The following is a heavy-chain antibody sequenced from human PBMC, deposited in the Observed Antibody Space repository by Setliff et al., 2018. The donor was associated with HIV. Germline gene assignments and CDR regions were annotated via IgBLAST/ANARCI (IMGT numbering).Heavy chain of an antibody. J-gene: IGHJ6*03. CDR2: ISDSGGGT. Sequence: GGSLRLSCAASGFAFSTYAMSWVRQAPGKGLEWVSAISDSGGGTYYADSLKGRFTISRDNAKNSLYLQMNSLRVEDTAVYYCARASYSSGWYAVMDVWGKGTTVTVSS. CDR3: ARASYSSGWYAVMDV. CDR1: GFAFSTYA. D-gene: IGHD6-19*01. V-gene: IGHV3-23*01.